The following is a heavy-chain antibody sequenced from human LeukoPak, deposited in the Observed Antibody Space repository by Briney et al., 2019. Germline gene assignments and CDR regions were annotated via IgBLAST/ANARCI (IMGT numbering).Heavy chain of an antibody. J-gene: IGHJ4*02. Sequence: SETLSLTCTVSGYSISNGYLWGWIRQPPGKGLEWIGSTYHGGTTYSNPSLKSRVIISEDTSKNQFSLKLSSVTAADTAVYYCARGSGDWTYYFDYWGQGTLVTVSS. D-gene: IGHD2-21*02. CDR2: TYHGGTT. CDR1: GYSISNGYL. V-gene: IGHV4-38-2*02. CDR3: ARGSGDWTYYFDY.